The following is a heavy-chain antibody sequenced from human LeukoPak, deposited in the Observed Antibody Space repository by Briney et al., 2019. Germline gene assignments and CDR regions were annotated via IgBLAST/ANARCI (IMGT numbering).Heavy chain of an antibody. CDR3: ARQAYDAFDI. CDR1: GATLNDDY. CDR2: ISRSGNTI. V-gene: IGHV3-11*04. Sequence: PGGSLRLSCAASGATLNDDYMSWFRQAPGKGLEWVAYISRSGNTIYYAVSVKGRFTISRDEAENSLFLQMNSLRAEDTAVYYCARQAYDAFDIWGQGTMVTVS. J-gene: IGHJ3*02.